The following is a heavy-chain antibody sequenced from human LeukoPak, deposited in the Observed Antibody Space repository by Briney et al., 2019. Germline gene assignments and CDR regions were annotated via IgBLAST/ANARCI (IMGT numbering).Heavy chain of an antibody. Sequence: SETLSLTCSVSGGSVSSSHYWGWIRQPPGKGLEWIGSIYYGGSTYYNASLRSRVTTSVDTSKNQFSLKLSSVTAADTAVYYCARAPSRDYYDSSGYYSYFDYWGQGTLVTVSS. J-gene: IGHJ4*02. CDR2: IYYGGST. V-gene: IGHV4-39*07. D-gene: IGHD3-22*01. CDR3: ARAPSRDYYDSSGYYSYFDY. CDR1: GGSVSSSHY.